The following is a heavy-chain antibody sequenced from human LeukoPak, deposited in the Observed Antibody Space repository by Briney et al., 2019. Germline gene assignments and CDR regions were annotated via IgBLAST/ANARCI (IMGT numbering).Heavy chain of an antibody. CDR3: AKDGVYDFWSGYYPAYFDY. D-gene: IGHD3-3*01. CDR2: IKQDGSEK. CDR1: GFTFSSYW. V-gene: IGHV3-7*03. Sequence: GGSLRLSCAASGFTFSSYWMSWVRQAPGKGLEWVANIKQDGSEKYYVDSVKGRFTISRDNAKNSLYLQMNSLSAEDTALYYCAKDGVYDFWSGYYPAYFDYWGQGTLVTVSS. J-gene: IGHJ4*02.